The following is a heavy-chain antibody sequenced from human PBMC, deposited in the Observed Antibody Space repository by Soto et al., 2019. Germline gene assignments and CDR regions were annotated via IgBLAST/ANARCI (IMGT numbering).Heavy chain of an antibody. J-gene: IGHJ4*02. CDR2: IKSKTDGGTT. CDR1: VFTFSNAW. D-gene: IGHD2-8*01. V-gene: IGHV3-15*01. CDR3: TTDRTMVYLPPGKYFHLYYFDY. Sequence: RWSLRLSCSASVFTFSNAWMSWFRQAPGKGLEWVGRIKSKTDGGTTDYAAPVKGRFTISRDDSKNTLYLQMNSLKTEDTAVYYCTTDRTMVYLPPGKYFHLYYFDYWGQGTLVTVSS.